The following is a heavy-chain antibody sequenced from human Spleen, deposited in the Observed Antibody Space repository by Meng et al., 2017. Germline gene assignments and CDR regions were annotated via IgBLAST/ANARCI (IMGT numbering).Heavy chain of an antibody. V-gene: IGHV3-30*01. D-gene: IGHD3-3*01. CDR2: ISFDGSNK. J-gene: IGHJ3*02. CDR3: ARTIFGVVNDASDI. CDR1: GFTFSGYA. Sequence: LTCAASGFTFSGYAMHWVRQAPGKGLEWVAVISFDGSNKYYADSVKGRFTISRDNSKNTLYLQMNSLRAEDTAVYYCARTIFGVVNDASDIWGQGTAVT.